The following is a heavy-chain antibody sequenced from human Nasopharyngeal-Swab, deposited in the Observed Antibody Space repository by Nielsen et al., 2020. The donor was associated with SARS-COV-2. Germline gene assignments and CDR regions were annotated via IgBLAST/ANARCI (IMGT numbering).Heavy chain of an antibody. J-gene: IGHJ4*02. V-gene: IGHV4-39*01. CDR3: ARQETGGYQYYFDY. D-gene: IGHD5-12*01. Sequence: RQAPGKGLEWIGSIYYSGSTYYNPSLKSRVTISVDTSKNKFSLKLSSVTAADTAVYYCARQETGGYQYYFDYWGQGTLVTVSS. CDR2: IYYSGST.